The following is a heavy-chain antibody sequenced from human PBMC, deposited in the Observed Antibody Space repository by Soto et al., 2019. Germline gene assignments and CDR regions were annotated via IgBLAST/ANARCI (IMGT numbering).Heavy chain of an antibody. Sequence: GSLRLSCAASGFTVSSYARHWVRQAQGKGLEWVALISYDGSDKDYADSVKGRFTISRDNSRNTLFLQMNSLRAEDTAVYYCARDYYKYYDSSGYYRSPAYWGQGTLVTVSS. V-gene: IGHV3-30-3*01. J-gene: IGHJ4*02. D-gene: IGHD3-22*01. CDR3: ARDYYKYYDSSGYYRSPAY. CDR2: ISYDGSDK. CDR1: GFTVSSYA.